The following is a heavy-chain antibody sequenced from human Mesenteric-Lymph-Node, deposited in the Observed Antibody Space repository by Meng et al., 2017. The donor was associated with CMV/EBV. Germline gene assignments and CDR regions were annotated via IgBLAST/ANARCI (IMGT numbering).Heavy chain of an antibody. CDR2: VYYSGST. J-gene: IGHJ5*02. Sequence: SETLSLTCTVSGGSISNTNYYWDWIRQPPGKGLEWIGSVYYSGSTSYNPSLKSRVTISIDTSKNQFSLKLSSVTAADTAVYYCARKSELYSWFDPWGQGTLVTVSS. D-gene: IGHD2-8*01. CDR1: GGSISNTNYY. CDR3: ARKSELYSWFDP. V-gene: IGHV4-39*07.